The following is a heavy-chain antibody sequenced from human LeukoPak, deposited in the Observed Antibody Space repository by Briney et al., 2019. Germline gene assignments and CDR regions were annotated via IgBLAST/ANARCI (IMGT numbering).Heavy chain of an antibody. CDR2: IRYHGSNK. V-gene: IGHV3-30*02. D-gene: IGHD4-17*01. CDR3: AKYPATSTVTCYFDY. Sequence: GGSLRLSCGASGFTFSSCDMHGVRQPPARGREEGTFIRYHGSNKYYADSVKGRFTISRDNSKTSLYLQMNRLRAEDTAVYYCAKYPATSTVTCYFDYWGQGTLVTVSS. CDR1: GFTFSSCD. J-gene: IGHJ4*02.